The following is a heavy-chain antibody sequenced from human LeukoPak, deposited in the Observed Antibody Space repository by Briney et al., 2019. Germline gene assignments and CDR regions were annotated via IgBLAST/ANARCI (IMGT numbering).Heavy chain of an antibody. Sequence: GGSLRLSCAASGFTFNSYGMHWVRQAPGKGLEGVAVIWYDGSNKYYADSVRGRFTISRDNSKNTLYLQMNSLRAEDTAVYYCAKAGDTTGYYQAYYYYMDVWGKGTTVTVSS. CDR3: AKAGDTTGYYQAYYYYMDV. J-gene: IGHJ6*03. CDR1: GFTFNSYG. CDR2: IWYDGSNK. V-gene: IGHV3-33*06. D-gene: IGHD3-22*01.